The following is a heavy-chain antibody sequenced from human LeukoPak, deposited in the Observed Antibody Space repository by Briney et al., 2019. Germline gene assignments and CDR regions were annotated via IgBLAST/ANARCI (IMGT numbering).Heavy chain of an antibody. CDR1: IDSFSNYH. CDR3: ARRRNPRESIFGVGRFDP. CDR2: VNESGGT. J-gene: IGHJ5*02. Sequence: SETLSLTCAVYIDSFSNYHWNWIRQTPAKGMEWIGEVNESGGTNISPSLRSRVILSVDTSKNQFSLKLISVTAADTAVYYCARRRNPRESIFGVGRFDPWGQGTLVTVSS. D-gene: IGHD3-3*01. V-gene: IGHV4-34*01.